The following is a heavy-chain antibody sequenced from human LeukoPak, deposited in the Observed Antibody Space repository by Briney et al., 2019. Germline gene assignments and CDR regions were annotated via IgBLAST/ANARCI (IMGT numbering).Heavy chain of an antibody. V-gene: IGHV4-59*08. J-gene: IGHJ4*02. CDR3: ARAARYCSSTSCYHFDY. CDR1: GGSISSYY. CDR2: IYYSGST. Sequence: SETLSLTCTVSGGSISSYYWSWIRQPPGKGLEWVGYIYYSGSTNYNPSLKSRVTISVDTSKNQFSLKLSSVTAADPAVYYCARAARYCSSTSCYHFDYWGQGTLVTVSS. D-gene: IGHD2-2*01.